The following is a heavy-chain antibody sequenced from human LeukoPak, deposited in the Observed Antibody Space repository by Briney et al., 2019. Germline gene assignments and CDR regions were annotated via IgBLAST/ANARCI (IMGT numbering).Heavy chain of an antibody. CDR1: GFTFSSYS. Sequence: GGSLRLSCAASGFTFSSYSINWVRQAPGKGPEWVSSISSSSSYIYYADSVKGRFTISRDNAKNSLYLQMNSLRAEDTAVYYCARDFDYSGSYSYWGQGTLVTVSS. V-gene: IGHV3-21*01. CDR3: ARDFDYSGSYSY. CDR2: ISSSSSYI. J-gene: IGHJ4*02. D-gene: IGHD1-26*01.